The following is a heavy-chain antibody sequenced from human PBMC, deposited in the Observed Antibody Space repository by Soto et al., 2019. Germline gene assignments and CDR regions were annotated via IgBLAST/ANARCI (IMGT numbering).Heavy chain of an antibody. V-gene: IGHV1-2*04. CDR3: AREPLYDFWSGDYYGMDV. Sequence: GASVKVSCKASGYTFTGYYMHWVRQAPGQGLEWMGWINPNSGGTNYAQKFQGWVTMTRDTSISTAYMELSRLRSDDTAVYYCAREPLYDFWSGDYYGMDVWGQGTTVTVSS. D-gene: IGHD3-3*01. CDR1: GYTFTGYY. J-gene: IGHJ6*02. CDR2: INPNSGGT.